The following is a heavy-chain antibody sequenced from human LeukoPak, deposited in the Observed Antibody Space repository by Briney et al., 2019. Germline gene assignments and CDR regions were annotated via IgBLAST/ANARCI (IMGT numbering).Heavy chain of an antibody. D-gene: IGHD6-19*01. CDR2: ISYSGST. V-gene: IGHV4-59*01. CDR3: ARGEYNSGWWGYFDY. CDR1: GGSISSYY. J-gene: IGHJ4*02. Sequence: NASETLSLTCTVSGGSISSYYWSWIRQPPGKGLEWIGYISYSGSTNYNPSLKSRVTISVDTSKNQFSLNVSSVTAADTAVYYCARGEYNSGWWGYFDYWGQGTLVAVSS.